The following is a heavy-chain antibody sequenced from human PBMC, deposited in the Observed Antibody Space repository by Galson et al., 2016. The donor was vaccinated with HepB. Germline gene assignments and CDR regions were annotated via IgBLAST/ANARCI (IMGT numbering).Heavy chain of an antibody. V-gene: IGHV1-46*01. CDR2: INPSGGST. Sequence: SVKVSCKASGYTFTSHYMHWVRQAPGQGLEWMGIINPSGGSTSYAQKFQGRVTMTRDTSTSTVYMELSSLRSEDTAVYYCARSGIAVAGPSYYYYGMDVWGQGTTVTVSS. CDR1: GYTFTSHY. D-gene: IGHD6-19*01. CDR3: ARSGIAVAGPSYYYYGMDV. J-gene: IGHJ6*02.